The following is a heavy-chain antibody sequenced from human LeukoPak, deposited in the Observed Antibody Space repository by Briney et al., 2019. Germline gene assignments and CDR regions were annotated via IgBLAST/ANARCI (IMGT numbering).Heavy chain of an antibody. J-gene: IGHJ4*02. CDR1: GYTFTSYG. Sequence: ASVKVSCKASGYTFTSYGISWVRQAPGQGLEGMGWISAYNGNTNYAQKLQGRVTMTTDTSTSTAYMELRSLRSDDTAVYYCASHPYYYDSSGYYFDYWGQGTLVTVSS. V-gene: IGHV1-18*01. D-gene: IGHD3-22*01. CDR3: ASHPYYYDSSGYYFDY. CDR2: ISAYNGNT.